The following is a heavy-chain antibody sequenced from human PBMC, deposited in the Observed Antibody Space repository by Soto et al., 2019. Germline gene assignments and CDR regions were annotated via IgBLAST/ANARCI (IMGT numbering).Heavy chain of an antibody. CDR3: ARGGVWFGELPDAFDI. Sequence: SETLSLTCTVSGGSISSGGYYWSWIRQHPGKGLEWIGYIYYSGSTYYNPSLKSRVTISVDTSKNQFSLKLSSVTAADTAVYYCARGGVWFGELPDAFDIWGQGTMVTVSS. V-gene: IGHV4-31*03. J-gene: IGHJ3*02. D-gene: IGHD3-10*01. CDR2: IYYSGST. CDR1: GGSISSGGYY.